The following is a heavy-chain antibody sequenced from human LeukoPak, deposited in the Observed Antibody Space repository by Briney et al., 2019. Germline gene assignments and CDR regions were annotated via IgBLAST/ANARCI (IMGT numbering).Heavy chain of an antibody. Sequence: SVKVPCKASGGTFSSYAISWVRQAPGQGLEWMGGIIPIFGTANYAQKFQGRVTITTDESTSTAYMELSSLRSEDTAVYYCARGPSGYSYFDYWGQGTLVTVSS. CDR2: IIPIFGTA. CDR3: ARGPSGYSYFDY. CDR1: GGTFSSYA. V-gene: IGHV1-69*05. D-gene: IGHD5-12*01. J-gene: IGHJ4*02.